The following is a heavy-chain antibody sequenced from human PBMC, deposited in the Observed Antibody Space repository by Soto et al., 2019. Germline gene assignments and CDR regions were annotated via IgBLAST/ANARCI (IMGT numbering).Heavy chain of an antibody. Sequence: SVKVSCKASGGTFSSYAISWVRQAPGQGLEWMGWIIPIFGTANYAQKFQGRVTITADTSTSTAYMELSSLRSDDTAVYYCARDCRYCSSTSCYGPPQFDYWGQGTLVTVSS. CDR2: IIPIFGTA. V-gene: IGHV1-69*06. J-gene: IGHJ4*02. CDR3: ARDCRYCSSTSCYGPPQFDY. CDR1: GGTFSSYA. D-gene: IGHD2-2*01.